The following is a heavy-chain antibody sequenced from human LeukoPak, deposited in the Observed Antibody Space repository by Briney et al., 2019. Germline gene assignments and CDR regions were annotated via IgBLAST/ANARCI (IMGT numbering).Heavy chain of an antibody. Sequence: SSETLSLTCTVSGGSISNINYYWAWIRQPPGKGLEWIGSIYYSGSTFYNPSLKSRVTISVDTSKNQFSLKLSSVTAADTAVYFCARHMAVIYYYMDVWGKGTTVTISS. CDR1: GGSISNINYY. CDR2: IYYSGST. D-gene: IGHD3-10*01. V-gene: IGHV4-39*01. CDR3: ARHMAVIYYYMDV. J-gene: IGHJ6*03.